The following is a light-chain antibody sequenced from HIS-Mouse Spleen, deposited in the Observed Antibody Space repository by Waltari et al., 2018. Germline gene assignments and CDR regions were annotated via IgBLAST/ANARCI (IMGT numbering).Light chain of an antibody. V-gene: IGKV1-9*01. CDR3: QQLNSYPREFT. CDR2: AAS. CDR1: QGISSY. J-gene: IGKJ3*01. Sequence: DIQLTQSPSFLSASVGDRVPITCRASQGISSYLAWYQQKPGKAPKLLIYAASTLQSGVPSRFSGSGSGTEFTLTISSLQPEDFATYYCQQLNSYPREFTFGPGTKVDIK.